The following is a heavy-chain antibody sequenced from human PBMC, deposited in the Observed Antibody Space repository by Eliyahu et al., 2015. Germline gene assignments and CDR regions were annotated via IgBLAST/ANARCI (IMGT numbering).Heavy chain of an antibody. Sequence: QVQLVESGGGVVQPGGSLRLSCXASGFXFXFYGMIWVRQAPGKGLEWVTFIQYDGSSKYYTDSVKGRFTISRDNSKNTLYLEMNSLRPEDTAVYYCAALYSRGTAVPDAYWGQGTLVTVSS. CDR2: IQYDGSSK. CDR3: AALYSRGTAVPDAY. CDR1: GFXFXFYG. V-gene: IGHV3-30*02. J-gene: IGHJ4*02. D-gene: IGHD2-21*01.